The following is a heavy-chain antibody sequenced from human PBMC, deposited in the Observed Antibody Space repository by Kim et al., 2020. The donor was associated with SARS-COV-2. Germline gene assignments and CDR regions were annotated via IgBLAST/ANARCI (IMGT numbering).Heavy chain of an antibody. V-gene: IGHV3-33*06. CDR2: TWSSGSHK. J-gene: IGHJ5*02. Sequence: GGSLRLSCTPSGFSLSGSAMHWVRQAPGRGLEWVAVTWSSGSHKNYAESVKGRFTVSRDNSKNTLYLQMNSVRVEDTAFYFCAKDQERGWFDPWGQGTLVTVSS. CDR1: GFSLSGSA. CDR3: AKDQERGWFDP.